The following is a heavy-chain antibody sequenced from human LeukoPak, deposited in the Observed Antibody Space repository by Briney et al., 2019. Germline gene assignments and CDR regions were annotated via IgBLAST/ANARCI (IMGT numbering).Heavy chain of an antibody. V-gene: IGHV4-39*07. J-gene: IGHJ4*02. CDR3: ARELTWYSSSWIDY. Sequence: SETLSLTCTVSGGSLSSSSYYWGWIRQPPGEGLEWIGSIYYSGSTYYNPSLKCRVTISVDTSKNQCSLKLSSVTAADTAVYYCARELTWYSSSWIDYWGQGTLVTVSS. D-gene: IGHD6-13*01. CDR2: IYYSGST. CDR1: GGSLSSSSYY.